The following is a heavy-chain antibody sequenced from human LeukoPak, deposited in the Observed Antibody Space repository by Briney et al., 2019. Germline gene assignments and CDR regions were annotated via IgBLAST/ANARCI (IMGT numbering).Heavy chain of an antibody. V-gene: IGHV3-30-3*01. CDR1: GFTFSNYA. J-gene: IGHJ4*02. CDR3: ARDRGGEMATNFHFFDY. Sequence: GRSLRLSCAASGFTFSNYAMHWVRQAPGKGLEWVAVISYDGDNKYYTNSVKGRFTISRDNSKNTLYPQMNSLRAEDTAVYYCARDRGGEMATNFHFFDYWGQGTLVTVSS. D-gene: IGHD5-24*01. CDR2: ISYDGDNK.